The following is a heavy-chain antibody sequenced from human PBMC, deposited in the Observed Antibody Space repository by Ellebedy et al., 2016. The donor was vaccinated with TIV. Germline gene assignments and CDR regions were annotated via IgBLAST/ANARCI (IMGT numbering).Heavy chain of an antibody. CDR3: AIRAATDY. D-gene: IGHD2-15*01. CDR1: GYSFTSYW. CDR2: IYPGDSDT. Sequence: GESLKISCKGSGYSFTSYWIGWVRQMPGKGLEWMGVIYPGDSDTQYSPSFKGQVTISADKSINTAYMQWSSLKASDTAMYYCAIRAATDYWGQGTLVTVSS. J-gene: IGHJ4*01. V-gene: IGHV5-51*01.